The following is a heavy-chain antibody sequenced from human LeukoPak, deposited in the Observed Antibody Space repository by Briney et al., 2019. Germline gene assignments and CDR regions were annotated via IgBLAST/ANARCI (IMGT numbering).Heavy chain of an antibody. Sequence: GGSLRLSCAASGFTFSSYAMHWVRQAPGKGLEWVAVISYDGSNKYYADSVKGRFTISRDNSKKTLYLQTNSLRAEDTAVYYCASITRPTKPKKSFHSDCGGDCWGLIAFDIWGQGTMVTVSS. CDR3: ASITRPTKPKKSFHSDCGGDCWGLIAFDI. D-gene: IGHD2-21*02. CDR2: ISYDGSNK. V-gene: IGHV3-30-3*01. J-gene: IGHJ3*02. CDR1: GFTFSSYA.